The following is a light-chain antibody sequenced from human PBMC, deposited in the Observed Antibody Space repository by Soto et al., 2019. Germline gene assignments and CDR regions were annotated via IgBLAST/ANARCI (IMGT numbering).Light chain of an antibody. V-gene: IGKV1-6*01. CDR3: LQDYNYPCT. CDR2: AAS. Sequence: AIQMTQSPSSLSASVGDRVTITCRASQGIRNDLGWYQQKTGKAPKLLIYAASRLQSGVTSRFSGSGSCTDFTLTISSLQPEDFATYYCLQDYNYPCTFGPGTKLEIK. CDR1: QGIRND. J-gene: IGKJ2*02.